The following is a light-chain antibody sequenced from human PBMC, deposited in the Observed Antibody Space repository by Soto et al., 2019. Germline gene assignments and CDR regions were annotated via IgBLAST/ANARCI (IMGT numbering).Light chain of an antibody. CDR3: QQHNSYPGT. CDR2: DAS. V-gene: IGKV1-5*01. Sequence: DIQMTQSPSTLSASVGDRVTITCRASQSISSWLAWYQQKPGKAPKLLIYDASSLESGVPSRFSGSGSGTEFTLTISSLQPDDFATYYCQQHNSYPGTFGPGTKVDIK. J-gene: IGKJ3*01. CDR1: QSISSW.